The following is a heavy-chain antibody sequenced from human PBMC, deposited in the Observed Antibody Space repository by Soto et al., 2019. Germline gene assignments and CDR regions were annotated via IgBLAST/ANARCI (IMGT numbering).Heavy chain of an antibody. CDR3: ASKGVEGSRYYYYYMDV. Sequence: GGSLRLSCAASGFTFSSYGMHWVRQAPGKGLEWVAVIWYDGSNKYYADSVKGRFTISRDNSKNTLYLQMNSLRAEDTAVYYCASKGVEGSRYYYYYMDVWGKGTTVTVS. V-gene: IGHV3-33*01. CDR2: IWYDGSNK. CDR1: GFTFSSYG. D-gene: IGHD3-10*01. J-gene: IGHJ6*03.